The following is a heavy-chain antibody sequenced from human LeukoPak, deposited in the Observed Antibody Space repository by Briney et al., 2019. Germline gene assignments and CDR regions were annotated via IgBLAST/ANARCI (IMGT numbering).Heavy chain of an antibody. CDR2: IDPSDSYT. Sequence: KHGESLKISCKVSGDSFTSYWINWVRQMPGKGLEWMGRIDPSDSYTNYSPSFQGHVTISADKSISTAYLQWSSLKASDTAIYYCARRGEWLLYDNTGTNAFDIWGQGTLVTVSS. V-gene: IGHV5-10-1*01. CDR3: ARRGEWLLYDNTGTNAFDI. J-gene: IGHJ3*02. D-gene: IGHD3-3*01. CDR1: GDSFTSYW.